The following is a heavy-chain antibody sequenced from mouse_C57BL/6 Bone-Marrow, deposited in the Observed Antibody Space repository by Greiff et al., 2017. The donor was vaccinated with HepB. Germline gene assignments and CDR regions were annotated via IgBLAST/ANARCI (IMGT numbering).Heavy chain of an antibody. CDR2: INPNNGGT. D-gene: IGHD2-5*01. V-gene: IGHV1-26*01. J-gene: IGHJ4*01. CDR1: GYTFTDYY. CDR3: AREGEYYSNYYAMDY. Sequence: EVQLQQSGPELVKPGASVKISCKASGYTFTDYYMNWVKQSHGKSLEWIGDINPNNGGTSYNQKFKGKATLTVDKSSSTAYMELRSLTSEDSAVYYCAREGEYYSNYYAMDYWGQGTAVTVSS.